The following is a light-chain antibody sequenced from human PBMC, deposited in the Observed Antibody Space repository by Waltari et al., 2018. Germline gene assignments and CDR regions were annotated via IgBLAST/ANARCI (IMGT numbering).Light chain of an antibody. CDR3: QLWDSSSDQLV. CDR2: YNN. Sequence: SYVVTQSPSVSVAPGETARITCGGNNIGSNTLHWYQQKTGQAPILVMFYNNDRPSGIPERFSGSNSGSTATLTISRVEAGDEADYYCQLWDSSSDQLVFGGGTKLTVL. J-gene: IGLJ2*01. CDR1: NIGSNT. V-gene: IGLV3-21*04.